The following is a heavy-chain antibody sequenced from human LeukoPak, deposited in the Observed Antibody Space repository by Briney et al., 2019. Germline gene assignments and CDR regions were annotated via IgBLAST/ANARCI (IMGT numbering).Heavy chain of an antibody. J-gene: IGHJ5*02. Sequence: GESLKISCKGSGYNFATYWIGWVRQMPGKGLEWMGIIYLGDSNTIYSPSFQGQVTISADKSISTAYLQWSSLKASDTAMYYCARHSGSADVQGDNWFDPWGQGTLVTVSS. CDR3: ARHSGSADVQGDNWFDP. CDR1: GYNFATYW. D-gene: IGHD3-10*02. V-gene: IGHV5-51*01. CDR2: IYLGDSNT.